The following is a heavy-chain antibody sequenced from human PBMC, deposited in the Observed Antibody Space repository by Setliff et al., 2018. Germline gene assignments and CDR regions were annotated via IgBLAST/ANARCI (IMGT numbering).Heavy chain of an antibody. D-gene: IGHD6-19*01. Sequence: SETLSLTCAVSGFSISSGYYWGWIRQPPGKGLEWIVNIHHSGKAYYNPSLKSRVTMSVDTSKNHVSLKVTSVTAADTAVYYCARATSGWYSAYYYYMDVWGKGTTVTVSS. CDR3: ARATSGWYSAYYYYMDV. CDR2: IHHSGKA. CDR1: GFSISSGYY. J-gene: IGHJ6*03. V-gene: IGHV4-38-2*01.